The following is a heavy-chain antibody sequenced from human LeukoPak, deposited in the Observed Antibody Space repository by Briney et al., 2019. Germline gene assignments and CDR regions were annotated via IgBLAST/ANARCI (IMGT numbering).Heavy chain of an antibody. J-gene: IGHJ4*02. D-gene: IGHD3-10*01. V-gene: IGHV4-61*02. Sequence: SETLSLTCSLWGHFKSSWNDLGPRIRQPAGKGLEWIGRIYTSGSTNYNPSLKSRVTISVDTSKNQCSLKLCSVTAGGSNAYYCVRGPPGMVAIEYWGEGTLVTVSS. CDR2: IYTSGST. CDR1: GHFKSSWND. CDR3: VRGPPGMVAIEY.